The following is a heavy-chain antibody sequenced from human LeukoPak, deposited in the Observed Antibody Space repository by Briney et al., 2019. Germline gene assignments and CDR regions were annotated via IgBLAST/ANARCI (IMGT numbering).Heavy chain of an antibody. V-gene: IGHV4-59*08. CDR1: VGSISSYD. Sequence: SETLSLTCTVSVGSISSYDWSWLRQPPGKGLEWIGNIYYSGNSNYNPSLKSRVTISLDTSKNQFSLKLSSVTAADTAVYYCARHWDYGGNSGFYDYWGQGTLVTVSS. CDR3: ARHWDYGGNSGFYDY. D-gene: IGHD4-23*01. CDR2: IYYSGNS. J-gene: IGHJ4*02.